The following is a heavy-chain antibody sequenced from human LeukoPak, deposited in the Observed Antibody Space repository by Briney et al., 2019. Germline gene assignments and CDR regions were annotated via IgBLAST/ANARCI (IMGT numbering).Heavy chain of an antibody. CDR3: QRTMVRGELDY. CDR2: IYSGGST. D-gene: IGHD3-10*01. V-gene: IGHV3-53*01. Sequence: GGSLRLSCAASGFTVSSNYMSWVHQAPGKGLEWVSVIYSGGSTYYADSVKGRFTISRDNSKNTLYLQMNSLRAEDTAVYYCQRTMVRGELDYWGQGTLVTVSS. CDR1: GFTVSSNY. J-gene: IGHJ4*02.